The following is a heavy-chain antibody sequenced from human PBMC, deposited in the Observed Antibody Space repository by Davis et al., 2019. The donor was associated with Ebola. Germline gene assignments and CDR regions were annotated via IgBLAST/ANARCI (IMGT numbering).Heavy chain of an antibody. CDR1: GFTFSGSA. D-gene: IGHD1-26*01. V-gene: IGHV3-73*01. J-gene: IGHJ4*02. CDR2: IRSKANSYAT. CDR3: TREFGGSYDY. Sequence: GGSLRLSCAASGFTFSGSAMHWVRQASGKGLEWVGRIRSKANSYATAYAASVKGRFTISRDDSKSIAYLQMNNLKTDDTAFYYCTREFGGSYDYWGQGTLVTVSS.